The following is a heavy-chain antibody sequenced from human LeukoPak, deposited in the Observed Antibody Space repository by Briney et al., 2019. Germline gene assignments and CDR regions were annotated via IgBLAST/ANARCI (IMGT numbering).Heavy chain of an antibody. D-gene: IGHD4-17*01. CDR2: IYSGGST. CDR1: GFTISSNY. J-gene: IGHJ4*02. V-gene: IGHV3-53*01. Sequence: GGSLRLSCAASGFTISSNYMSWVRQAPGKGLEWVSVIYSGGSTYYADFVKGRFTISRDNSKNTLYLQMNSLRAEDTAVYYCARDPNDYGNGWGQGTLVTVSS. CDR3: ARDPNDYGNG.